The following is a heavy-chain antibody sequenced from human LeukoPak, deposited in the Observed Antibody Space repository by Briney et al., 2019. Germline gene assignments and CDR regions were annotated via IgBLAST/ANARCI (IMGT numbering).Heavy chain of an antibody. CDR2: ISYDGSNK. CDR1: GFTFSSYG. CDR3: AREFGVVIATSRYYMDV. Sequence: PGGFLRLSCAASGFTFSSYGMHWVRQAPGKGLEWVAVISYDGSNKYYADSVKGRFTISRDNSKNTLYLQMNSLRAEDTAVYYCAREFGVVIATSRYYMDVWGKGTTVTVSS. J-gene: IGHJ6*03. V-gene: IGHV3-30*03. D-gene: IGHD2-21*01.